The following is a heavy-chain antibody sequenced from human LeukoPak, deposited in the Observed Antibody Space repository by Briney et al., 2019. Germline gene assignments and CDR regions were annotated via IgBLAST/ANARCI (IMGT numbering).Heavy chain of an antibody. V-gene: IGHV3-23*01. CDR2: IGTNEART. CDR1: GFTFSRCA. J-gene: IGHJ1*01. Sequence: GGSLRLSCVASGFTFSRCAMNWVRQTPGKRLEWVSLIGTNEARTNYADSVKGRFTISRDNSKNTLFLQMHSVRAEDTAVYYCAKDLDSTDLYDNADWGQGTLVTVSS. D-gene: IGHD2/OR15-2a*01. CDR3: AKDLDSTDLYDNAD.